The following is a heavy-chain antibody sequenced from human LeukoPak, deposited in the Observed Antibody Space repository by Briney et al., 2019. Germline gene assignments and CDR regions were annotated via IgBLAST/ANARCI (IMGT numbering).Heavy chain of an antibody. CDR2: INQNGGEK. CDR1: GFTFSSYA. Sequence: GGSLRLSCAASGFTFSSYAMTWVRQAPGKGLEWVANINQNGGEKYYVDSVEGRFTISRDNAKNSLYLQMNSLRAEDTAVYYCARDGGYAGRAAIPWYYFDYWGQGTLVTVSS. D-gene: IGHD2-2*02. CDR3: ARDGGYAGRAAIPWYYFDY. J-gene: IGHJ4*02. V-gene: IGHV3-7*01.